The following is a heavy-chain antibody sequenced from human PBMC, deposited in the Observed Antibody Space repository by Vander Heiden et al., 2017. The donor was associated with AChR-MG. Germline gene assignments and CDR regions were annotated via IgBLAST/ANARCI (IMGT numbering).Heavy chain of an antibody. CDR3: ATYYYDTGSSY. D-gene: IGHD3-22*01. V-gene: IGHV4-59*01. Sequence: QVQLQESGPGLVKPSETQSLTCTVSGGSISSYYWSWIRQPPGKGLEWIGYIYYSGSTNYNPSLKSRVTISVDTSKNQFSLKLSSVTAADTAVYYCATYYYDTGSSYWGQGTLVTVSS. J-gene: IGHJ4*02. CDR1: GGSISSYY. CDR2: IYYSGST.